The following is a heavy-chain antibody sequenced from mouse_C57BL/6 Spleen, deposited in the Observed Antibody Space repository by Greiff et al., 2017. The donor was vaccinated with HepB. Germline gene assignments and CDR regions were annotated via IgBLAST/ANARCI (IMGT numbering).Heavy chain of an antibody. J-gene: IGHJ3*01. Sequence: VQLQQSGAELVRPGTSVKVSCKASGYAFTNYLIEWVKQRPGQGLEWIGVINPGSGGTNYNEKFKGKATLTADKSSSTAYMQLSSLTSEDSAVYFCARRVYDYDEVFAYWGQGTLVTVSA. V-gene: IGHV1-54*01. CDR1: GYAFTNYL. CDR3: ARRVYDYDEVFAY. D-gene: IGHD2-4*01. CDR2: INPGSGGT.